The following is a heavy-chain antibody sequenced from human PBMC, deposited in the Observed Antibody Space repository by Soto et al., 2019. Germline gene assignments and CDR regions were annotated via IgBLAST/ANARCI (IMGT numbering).Heavy chain of an antibody. CDR2: IIPIFGTA. D-gene: IGHD1-26*01. CDR3: ARAPRIVGATTDAFDI. CDR1: GGTFSSYA. J-gene: IGHJ3*02. Sequence: SVKVSCKASGGTFSSYAISWVRQAPGQGLEWMGGIIPIFGTANYAQKFQGRVTITADESTSTAYMELSSLRSEDTAVYYCARAPRIVGATTDAFDIWGQGTMVTVSS. V-gene: IGHV1-69*13.